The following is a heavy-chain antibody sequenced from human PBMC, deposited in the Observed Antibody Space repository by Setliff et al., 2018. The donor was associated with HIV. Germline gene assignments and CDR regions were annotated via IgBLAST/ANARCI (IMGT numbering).Heavy chain of an antibody. Sequence: SETLSLTCAVYGGAFNDYYWNWIRQPPGEGLQWIGEINHSGSTNYSPSLKSRVTISVDTSKRQFSLKLSSVTAADTAVFYCARGPVYSSTIDYWGQGTLVTVSS. D-gene: IGHD6-13*01. J-gene: IGHJ4*02. CDR1: GGAFNDYY. V-gene: IGHV4-34*01. CDR3: ARGPVYSSTIDY. CDR2: INHSGST.